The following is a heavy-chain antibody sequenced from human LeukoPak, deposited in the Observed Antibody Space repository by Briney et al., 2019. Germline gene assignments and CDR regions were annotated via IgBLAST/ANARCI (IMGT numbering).Heavy chain of an antibody. CDR3: ARWSSIYYVLDS. Sequence: SETLSLTCTVSGGSISSHYWTWIRQSPGKGPEWLGYISYSGSTEYNPSLKSRVTVSVDTPKNQFSLKLSSVSAADTAVYYCARWSSIYYVLDSWGQGTLVTVSS. D-gene: IGHD3-22*01. V-gene: IGHV4-59*11. J-gene: IGHJ4*02. CDR1: GGSISSHY. CDR2: ISYSGST.